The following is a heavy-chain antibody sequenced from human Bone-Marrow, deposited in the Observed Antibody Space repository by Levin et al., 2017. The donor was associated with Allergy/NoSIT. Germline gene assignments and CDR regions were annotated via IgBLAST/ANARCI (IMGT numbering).Heavy chain of an antibody. V-gene: IGHV3-30-3*01. Sequence: GGSLRLSCAASGFAFSSYSLHWVRQAPGKGLEWVALISFDGRDKYYADSLKGRFSISRDNSRNTLYLEMTSLRPEDSAVYYCARDLTFNIVDHTWGQGTLVTVSS. J-gene: IGHJ5*02. CDR1: GFAFSSYS. D-gene: IGHD5-12*01. CDR2: ISFDGRDK. CDR3: ARDLTFNIVDHT.